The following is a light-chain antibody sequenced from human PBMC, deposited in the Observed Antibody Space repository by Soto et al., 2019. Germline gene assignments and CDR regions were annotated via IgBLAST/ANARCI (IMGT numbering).Light chain of an antibody. Sequence: EIVLTQSPGTLSLSPGEIATFSCRASQSVSSSYLAWYQHKPGQAPRLLIYGPSSMATGVPDRFRGSGSGTEFTLTISRLEPEDFAVYYCHQYGSSPITFGQGTRLDIK. CDR3: HQYGSSPIT. CDR2: GPS. CDR1: QSVSSSY. J-gene: IGKJ5*01. V-gene: IGKV3-20*01.